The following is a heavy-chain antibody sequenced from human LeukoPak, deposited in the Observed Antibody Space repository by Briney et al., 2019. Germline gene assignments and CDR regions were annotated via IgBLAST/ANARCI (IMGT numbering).Heavy chain of an antibody. D-gene: IGHD5-18*01. CDR3: ASRGDSDGRYEDY. CDR1: GGSISSYY. V-gene: IGHV4-59*01. Sequence: PSETLSLTCTVSGGSISSYYWSWIRQPPGKGLEWIGYIYYSGSTNYNPSLKSRVTISVDTSKNQFSLKLSSVTAADTAVYYCASRGDSDGRYEDYWGQGTLVTVSS. CDR2: IYYSGST. J-gene: IGHJ4*02.